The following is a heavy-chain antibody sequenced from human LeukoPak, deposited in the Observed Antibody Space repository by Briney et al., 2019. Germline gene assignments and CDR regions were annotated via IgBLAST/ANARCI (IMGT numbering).Heavy chain of an antibody. CDR2: IYPGDSDT. D-gene: IGHD1-26*01. V-gene: IGHV5-51*01. CDR3: ARLGVGDRPHHFDY. CDR1: GYSFTNYW. J-gene: IGHJ4*02. Sequence: GESLKISCKGSGYSFTNYWIAWVRQMPGKGLEWMGIIYPGDSDTRYSPSFQGQVTISADKSITTAYLQWSSLTASDTAIYYCARLGVGDRPHHFDYWGQGTLVTVSS.